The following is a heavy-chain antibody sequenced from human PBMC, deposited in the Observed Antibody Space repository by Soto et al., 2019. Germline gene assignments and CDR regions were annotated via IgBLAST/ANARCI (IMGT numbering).Heavy chain of an antibody. CDR1: GYSFTSYG. V-gene: IGHV1-18*01. CDR2: ISAYNGNT. Sequence: ASVKVSFKASGYSFTSYGISWVRQAPGQGLEWMGWISAYNGNTNYAQKLQGRVTMTTDTSTSTAYLELRSLTADDTAVYYCARHLPTAWGSYLQRPHYAFDIWGQGTMVTVSS. CDR3: ARHLPTAWGSYLQRPHYAFDI. D-gene: IGHD3-16*02. J-gene: IGHJ3*02.